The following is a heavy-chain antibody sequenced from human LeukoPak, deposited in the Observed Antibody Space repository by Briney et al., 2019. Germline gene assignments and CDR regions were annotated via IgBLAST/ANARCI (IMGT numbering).Heavy chain of an antibody. Sequence: GRSLRLSCVASGFTFSSYGMHWVRQAPGKGLEWVAVISYDGSNKYYADSVKGRFTISRDNSKNTLYLQMNSLRAEDTAVYYCARGPYYYGGSPNYYFDYWGQGTQVTVSS. CDR2: ISYDGSNK. CDR1: GFTFSSYG. V-gene: IGHV3-30*03. J-gene: IGHJ4*02. CDR3: ARGPYYYGGSPNYYFDY. D-gene: IGHD3-10*01.